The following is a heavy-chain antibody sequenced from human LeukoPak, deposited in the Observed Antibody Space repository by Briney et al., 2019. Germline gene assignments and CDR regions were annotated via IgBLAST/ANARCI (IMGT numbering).Heavy chain of an antibody. J-gene: IGHJ4*02. D-gene: IGHD3-3*01. CDR2: IYHSGSP. CDR3: ARPISAQGYFGVVID. Sequence: SETLSLTCAVSGYSFSSASYWGWIRPPPRKGLEWIGNIYHSGSPYYNQSLKSRVTISVDTSKNQCSLKLSSVTAADTAVYYCARPISAQGYFGVVIDWGQGTLVTVSS. V-gene: IGHV4-38-2*01. CDR1: GYSFSSASY.